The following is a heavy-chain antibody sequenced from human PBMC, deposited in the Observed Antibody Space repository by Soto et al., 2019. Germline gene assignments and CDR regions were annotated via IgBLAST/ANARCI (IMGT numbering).Heavy chain of an antibody. CDR2: IYHMGGT. CDR1: GASINSDY. Sequence: PSETLSLTCTDSGASINSDYWSWIRQSPGKGLEWIGYIYHMGGTDYNPSLKSRVTISIDKSKNQFSLNLRSVTAADTAVYFCARFTYKSGFNWFDPWGQGTQVTVSS. J-gene: IGHJ5*02. CDR3: ARFTYKSGFNWFDP. D-gene: IGHD5-12*01. V-gene: IGHV4-59*03.